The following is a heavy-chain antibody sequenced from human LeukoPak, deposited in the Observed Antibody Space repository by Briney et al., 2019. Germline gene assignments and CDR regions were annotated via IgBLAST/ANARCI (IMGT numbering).Heavy chain of an antibody. CDR2: ISSSSSYI. CDR1: GFTFSSYS. V-gene: IGHV3-21*01. CDR3: ARDVYSGYDPTGGY. J-gene: IGHJ4*02. Sequence: PGGSLRLSCAASGFTFSSYSMNWVRQAPGKGLEWVSSISSSSSYIYYADSVKGRFTISRDNAKNSLYLQMSSLRAEDTAVYYCARDVYSGYDPTGGYWGQGTLVTVSS. D-gene: IGHD5-12*01.